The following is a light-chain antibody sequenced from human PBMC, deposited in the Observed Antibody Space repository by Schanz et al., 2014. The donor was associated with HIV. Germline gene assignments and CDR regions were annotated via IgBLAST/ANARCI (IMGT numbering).Light chain of an antibody. CDR3: CSYAGSSRV. J-gene: IGLJ2*01. Sequence: QSALTQPRSVSGSPGQSVTISCIGVRIDVGDYPHVSWYQQHPGKAPKLIIYDVTTRPSGISSRFSGSKSGNTAYLTISGLLAEDEADYYCCSYAGSSRVFGGGTKVTVL. CDR1: RIDVGDYPH. V-gene: IGLV2-11*01. CDR2: DVT.